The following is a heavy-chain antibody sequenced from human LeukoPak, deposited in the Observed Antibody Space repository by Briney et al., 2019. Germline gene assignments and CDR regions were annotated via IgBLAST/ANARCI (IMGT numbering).Heavy chain of an antibody. CDR1: GFTFSSYA. D-gene: IGHD2-2*01. Sequence: PGGSLRLSCAASGFTFSSYAMHWVRQAPGKGLEWVAVISYDGSNKYYADSVKGRFTISRDNSKNTLYLQMNSLRAEDTAVYYCAKSVVPAAIDPDAFDIWGQGTMVTVSS. V-gene: IGHV3-30-3*02. CDR3: AKSVVPAAIDPDAFDI. CDR2: ISYDGSNK. J-gene: IGHJ3*02.